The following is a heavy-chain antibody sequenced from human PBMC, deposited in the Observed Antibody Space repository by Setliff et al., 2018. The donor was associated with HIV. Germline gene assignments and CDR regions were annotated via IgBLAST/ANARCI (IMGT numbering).Heavy chain of an antibody. CDR1: GYTFTRYG. J-gene: IGHJ3*02. Sequence: ASVKVSCKASGYTFTRYGISWVRQAPGQGLEWMGWSSAYSGNTKYAQKLQGRVTMTTDTSTSTAYMEMRSLRSDDTAVYYCARVAWYYSFWSGLGDAFDIWGQGTMVTVSS. D-gene: IGHD3-3*01. CDR2: SSAYSGNT. V-gene: IGHV1-18*01. CDR3: ARVAWYYSFWSGLGDAFDI.